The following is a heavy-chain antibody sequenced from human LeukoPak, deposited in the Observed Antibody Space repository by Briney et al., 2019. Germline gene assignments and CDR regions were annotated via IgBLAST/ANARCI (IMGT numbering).Heavy chain of an antibody. Sequence: GGSLRLSCVGSGFTFNAYARSWWGRLLGKGRDWASMISSSGDATDYAESVKDRLSISRDNAKKTLYLQINDPRGDDTAIYYCAKDPRAMGRYFFDDWGQGSLVIVSS. CDR3: AKDPRAMGRYFFDD. CDR2: ISSSGDAT. CDR1: GFTFNAYA. D-gene: IGHD3-16*01. J-gene: IGHJ4*01. V-gene: IGHV3-23*01.